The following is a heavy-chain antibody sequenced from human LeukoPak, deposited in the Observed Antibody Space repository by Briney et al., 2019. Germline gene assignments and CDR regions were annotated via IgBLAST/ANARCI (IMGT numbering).Heavy chain of an antibody. J-gene: IGHJ4*02. CDR1: GGSISSYY. Sequence: SETLSLTCTVSGGSISSYYWSWIRQPPGKGLEWIGYMYYSGSTNYNPSLKSRVTISVDPSKNQFSLKLSSVTAADTAVYYCARLRRAGWLEYYFDYWGQGTLVTVSS. CDR2: MYYSGST. CDR3: ARLRRAGWLEYYFDY. D-gene: IGHD6-19*01. V-gene: IGHV4-59*01.